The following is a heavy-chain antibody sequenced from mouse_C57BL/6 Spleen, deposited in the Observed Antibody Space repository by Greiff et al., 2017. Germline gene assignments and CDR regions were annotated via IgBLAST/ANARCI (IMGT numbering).Heavy chain of an antibody. CDR3: PRDFSGSSYCFDY. Sequence: VQLQQSGPELVKPGASVKISCKASGYAFSSSWMNWVKQRSGKGLEWIGRIYPGDGDTNYNGKFKGKATLTADKSSSTAYMCLSRLTSEVSAVYFCPRDFSGSSYCFDYWGQGTTLTVSS. CDR1: GYAFSSSW. CDR2: IYPGDGDT. V-gene: IGHV1-82*01. D-gene: IGHD1-1*01. J-gene: IGHJ2*01.